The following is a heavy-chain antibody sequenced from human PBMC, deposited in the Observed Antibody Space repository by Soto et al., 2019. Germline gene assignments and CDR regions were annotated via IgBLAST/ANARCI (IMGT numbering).Heavy chain of an antibody. CDR3: ASGAVAGPFYYYYYYGMDV. CDR1: GGSISSSSYY. J-gene: IGHJ6*02. V-gene: IGHV4-39*01. Sequence: PAETLSLTCTVSGGSISSSSYYWGGIRQPPRKGLEWIGSIYYSGSTYYNPSLKSRVTISVDTSKNQFSLTLSSVTAADTAVYYCASGAVAGPFYYYYYYGMDVWGQGTTVTVSS. CDR2: IYYSGST. D-gene: IGHD6-19*01.